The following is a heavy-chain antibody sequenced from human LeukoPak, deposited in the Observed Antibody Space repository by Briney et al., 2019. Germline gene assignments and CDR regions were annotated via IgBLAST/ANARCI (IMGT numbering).Heavy chain of an antibody. Sequence: GGSLRLSCAASGVTFRSYAMDWVRQAPGKGLEWVAAISYDGNNKFYADSVKGRFTISRDNSKITLYLQMNSLRAEDTAVYYCARAVDGMDVWGQGTTVTVSS. CDR3: ARAVDGMDV. CDR2: ISYDGNNK. V-gene: IGHV3-30*04. J-gene: IGHJ6*02. CDR1: GVTFRSYA.